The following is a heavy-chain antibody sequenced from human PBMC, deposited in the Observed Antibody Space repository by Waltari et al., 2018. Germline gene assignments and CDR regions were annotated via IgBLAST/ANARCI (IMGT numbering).Heavy chain of an antibody. J-gene: IGHJ4*02. CDR2: IYSSGST. D-gene: IGHD3-10*01. Sequence: QVQLQESGPGLVKPSETLSLPCTVSGGSISSYYWSWIRQPPGKGLEWIGYIYSSGSTNYNPSLKSRVIISVDTSKNQFSLKVRSMTAADTAVYYCARDRGYQDYWGQGTLVTVSS. CDR1: GGSISSYY. CDR3: ARDRGYQDY. V-gene: IGHV4-59*01.